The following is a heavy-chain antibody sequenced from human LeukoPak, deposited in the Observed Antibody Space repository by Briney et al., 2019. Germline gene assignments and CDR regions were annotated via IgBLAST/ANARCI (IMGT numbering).Heavy chain of an antibody. CDR1: GYSISSGYY. D-gene: IGHD3-10*01. CDR3: ARLFYSGSGSPIDY. Sequence: SETLSLTCTVSGYSISSGYYWGWNRQPPGKGLEWIGSIYHSGSTYYNPSLKSRVTISVDTSKNQFSLKLSSVTAADTAVYYCARLFYSGSGSPIDYWGQGTLVTVSS. CDR2: IYHSGST. V-gene: IGHV4-38-2*02. J-gene: IGHJ4*02.